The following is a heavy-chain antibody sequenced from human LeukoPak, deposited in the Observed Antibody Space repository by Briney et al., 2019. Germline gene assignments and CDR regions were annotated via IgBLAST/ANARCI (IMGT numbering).Heavy chain of an antibody. J-gene: IGHJ4*02. D-gene: IGHD3-10*01. V-gene: IGHV4-39*07. CDR2: IYYSGST. CDR1: GGSISSSSYY. CDR3: ARAPPRGSYYRGYFDY. Sequence: PSETLSLTCTVSGGSISSSSYYWGWIRQPPGKGLEWIGSIYYSGSTYYNPSLKSRVTISVGTSKNQFSLNLSSVTAADTAVYYCARAPPRGSYYRGYFDYWGQGTLVTVSS.